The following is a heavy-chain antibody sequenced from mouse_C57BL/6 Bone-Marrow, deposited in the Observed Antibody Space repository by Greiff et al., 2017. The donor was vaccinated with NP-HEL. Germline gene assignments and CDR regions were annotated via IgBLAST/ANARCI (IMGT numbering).Heavy chain of an antibody. J-gene: IGHJ3*01. CDR1: GYTFTSYW. V-gene: IGHV1-64*01. Sequence: QVQLQQPGAELVKPGASVKLSCKASGYTFTSYWMHWVKQRPGQGLEWIGMIHPNSGSTNYNEKFKSKATLTVDTSSSTAYMQLSSLTSEDFAVYYCARSRRFPFWFAYWGQGTLVTVSA. D-gene: IGHD3-1*01. CDR3: ARSRRFPFWFAY. CDR2: IHPNSGST.